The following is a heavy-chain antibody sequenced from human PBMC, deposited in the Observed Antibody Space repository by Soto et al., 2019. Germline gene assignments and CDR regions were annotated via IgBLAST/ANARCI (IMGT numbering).Heavy chain of an antibody. V-gene: IGHV3-23*01. CDR1: GFTFSSYA. CDR2: ISGSGGST. J-gene: IGHJ3*02. Sequence: GGSLRLSCAASGFTFSSYAMSWVRQAPGKGLEWVSAISGSGGSTYYADSVKGWFTISRDNSKNTLYLQMNSLRAEDTAVYYCAGSNYYGSGSYFFDAFDIWGQGTMVTVSS. CDR3: AGSNYYGSGSYFFDAFDI. D-gene: IGHD3-10*01.